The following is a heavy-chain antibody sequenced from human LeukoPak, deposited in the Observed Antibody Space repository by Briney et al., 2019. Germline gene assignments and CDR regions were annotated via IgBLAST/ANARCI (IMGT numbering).Heavy chain of an antibody. CDR2: IYFSGSS. Sequence: SETLSLTCAVYGGSFSGYYWSWVRQFPGKGLEWIGSIYFSGSSQYNPSLKSRFSMSADTSENQISLWVTSVTAADTAVYYCTRDSPDHWFDPWGQGTLVTVSS. V-gene: IGHV4-34*09. CDR1: GGSFSGYY. CDR3: TRDSPDHWFDP. J-gene: IGHJ5*02.